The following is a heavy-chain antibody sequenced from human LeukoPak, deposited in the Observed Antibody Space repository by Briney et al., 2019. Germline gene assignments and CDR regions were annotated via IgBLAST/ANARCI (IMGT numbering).Heavy chain of an antibody. V-gene: IGHV4-39*07. J-gene: IGHJ5*02. D-gene: IGHD6-13*01. CDR2: IYYSGST. CDR3: ARVHSSSWYGLVWFDP. Sequence: PSETVSLTCTVSGGSISSSSYYWGWIRQPPGKGLEWIGSIYYSGSTYYNPSLKSRVTISVDTSKNQFSLKLSSVTAADTAVYYCARVHSSSWYGLVWFDPWGQGTLVTVSS. CDR1: GGSISSSSYY.